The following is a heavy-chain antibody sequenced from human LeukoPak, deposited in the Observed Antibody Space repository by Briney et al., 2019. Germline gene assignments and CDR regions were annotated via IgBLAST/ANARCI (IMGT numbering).Heavy chain of an antibody. CDR3: ASIITVYYDSSGYYYESNLDY. CDR1: GFTFSSYS. CDR2: ISSSSSYI. Sequence: GGSLRLSCAASGFTFSSYSMNWVRQAPGKGLEWVSSISSSSSYIYYADSVKGRFTISRDNAKNSLYLQMNSLRAEDTAVYYCASIITVYYDSSGYYYESNLDYWGQGTLVTVSS. V-gene: IGHV3-21*01. D-gene: IGHD3-22*01. J-gene: IGHJ4*02.